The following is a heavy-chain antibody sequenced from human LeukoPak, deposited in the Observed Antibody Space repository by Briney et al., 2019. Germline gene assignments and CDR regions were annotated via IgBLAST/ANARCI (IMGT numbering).Heavy chain of an antibody. J-gene: IGHJ4*02. CDR2: ISGGGGAT. V-gene: IGHV3-23*01. D-gene: IGHD1-1*01. CDR3: TKIGRTSDLDY. Sequence: GGSLRLSCVASGITFGNYAMSWVRQTPGKRLEWVSAISGGGGATYYADSVKGRFTISRDNFQNTLFLQMNSLRAEDTAVYYCTKIGRTSDLDYWGQGTLVAVSS. CDR1: GITFGNYA.